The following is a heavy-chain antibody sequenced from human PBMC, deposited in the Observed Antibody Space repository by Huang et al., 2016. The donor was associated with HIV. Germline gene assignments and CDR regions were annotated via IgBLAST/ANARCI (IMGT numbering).Heavy chain of an antibody. D-gene: IGHD4-17*01. J-gene: IGHJ6*03. V-gene: IGHV3-49*03. CDR2: VRSKAFGGAS. Sequence: QLVESGGDSVQSGRSLRLSCRGSGFIFNDFAINWFRQSQGKGLEWICFVRSKAFGGASKSAPSVKDRFTVSRDEAKNVAFLQMDNLQVDDTAIYYCSPSGDDYFYFYMDVWGNGTTVIVS. CDR1: GFIFNDFA. CDR3: SPSGDDYFYFYMDV.